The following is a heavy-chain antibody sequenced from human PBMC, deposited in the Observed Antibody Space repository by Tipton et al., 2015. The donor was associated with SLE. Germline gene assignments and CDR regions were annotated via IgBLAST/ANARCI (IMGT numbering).Heavy chain of an antibody. V-gene: IGHV4-39*07. Sequence: TLSLTCTVSGGSISSGSYYWSWVRQPPGKGLEWIGEIYHSGSTNYNPSLKSRVTISVDKSKNQFSLKLSSVTAADTAVYYCARLGKRITMVRGVIPYAFDIWGQGTMVTVSS. D-gene: IGHD3-10*01. CDR1: GGSISSGSYY. CDR3: ARLGKRITMVRGVIPYAFDI. J-gene: IGHJ3*02. CDR2: IYHSGST.